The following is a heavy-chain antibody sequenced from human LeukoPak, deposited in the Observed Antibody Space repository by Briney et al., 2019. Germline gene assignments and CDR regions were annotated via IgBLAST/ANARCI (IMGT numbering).Heavy chain of an antibody. CDR1: GGTFSSYT. V-gene: IGHV1-69*04. D-gene: IGHD2-15*01. CDR2: IIPILGIA. J-gene: IGHJ4*02. Sequence: SVKVSCKASGGTFSSYTISWVRQAPGQGLEWMGRIIPILGIANYAQKFQGRVTITADKSTSTAYMELSSLRSEDTPVYYCARDGAVYCSGGSCWDYWGRGTLVPVSS. CDR3: ARDGAVYCSGGSCWDY.